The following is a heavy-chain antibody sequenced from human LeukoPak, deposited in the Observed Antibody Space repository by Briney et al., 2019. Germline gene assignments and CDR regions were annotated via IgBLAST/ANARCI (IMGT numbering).Heavy chain of an antibody. CDR2: IYHSGST. Sequence: SETLSLTCTVSGYSISSGYYWGWIRQPPGKGLEWIGSIYHSGSTYYNPSLKSRVTISVDTSKNQFSLKLSSVTAADTAVYYCARHVRSSISYPLGDWGQGTLVTVSS. CDR1: GYSISSGYY. J-gene: IGHJ4*02. CDR3: ARHVRSSISYPLGD. V-gene: IGHV4-38-2*02. D-gene: IGHD2-2*01.